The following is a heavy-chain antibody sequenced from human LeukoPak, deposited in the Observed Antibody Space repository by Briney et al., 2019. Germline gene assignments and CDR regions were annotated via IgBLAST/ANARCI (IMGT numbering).Heavy chain of an antibody. CDR1: GFTFSRYG. CDR2: ISYDGSNK. CDR3: AKDGDSSGWYYFDY. V-gene: IGHV3-30*18. Sequence: GGSLRLSCAASGFTFSRYGMHWVRQAPGKGLEWVAVISYDGSNKYYADSVKGRFTISRDNSKNTLYLRMNSLRAEDTAVYYCAKDGDSSGWYYFDYWGQGTLVTVSS. D-gene: IGHD6-19*01. J-gene: IGHJ4*02.